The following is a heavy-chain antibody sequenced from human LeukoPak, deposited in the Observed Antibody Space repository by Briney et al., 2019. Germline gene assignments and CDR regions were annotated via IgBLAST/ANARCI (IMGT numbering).Heavy chain of an antibody. CDR3: AKEKGGYSSSWYVLRPYYYGMDV. V-gene: IGHV3-30*18. Sequence: GGSLRLSCAASGFTFSSYGMHWVRQAPGKGLEWVAVISYDGSNKYYADSMKGRFTISRDNSKNTLYLQMNSLRAEDTAVYYCAKEKGGYSSSWYVLRPYYYGMDVWGQGTTVTVSS. J-gene: IGHJ6*02. D-gene: IGHD6-13*01. CDR1: GFTFSSYG. CDR2: ISYDGSNK.